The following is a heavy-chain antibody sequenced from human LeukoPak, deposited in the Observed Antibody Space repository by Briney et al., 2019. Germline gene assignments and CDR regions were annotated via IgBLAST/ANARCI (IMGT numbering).Heavy chain of an antibody. V-gene: IGHV1-2*02. CDR3: ARIAGPLTHNWFDP. CDR1: GYTFTGYY. Sequence: GASVKVSCKASGYTFTGYYMHWVRQAPGQGLEWMGWINPNSGGTNYAQKFQGRVTMTRDTSISTAYMELSRLRSDDTAVYYCARIAGPLTHNWFDPWGQGTLVTVSS. CDR2: INPNSGGT. D-gene: IGHD1-14*01. J-gene: IGHJ5*02.